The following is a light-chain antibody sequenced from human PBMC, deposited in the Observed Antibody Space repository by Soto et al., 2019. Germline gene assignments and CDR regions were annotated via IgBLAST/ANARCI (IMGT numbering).Light chain of an antibody. V-gene: IGLV1-44*01. CDR2: NTN. Sequence: QSVLTQPPSASGTPGQRVTISCSGSTSNIGSKIVTWYQQFPGTAPKLLIYNTNQRPSGVPDRFSASKSGTSASLAISGLQSEDEAVYYCASWDVSLNAVLFGGGTQLT. J-gene: IGLJ2*01. CDR3: ASWDVSLNAVL. CDR1: TSNIGSKI.